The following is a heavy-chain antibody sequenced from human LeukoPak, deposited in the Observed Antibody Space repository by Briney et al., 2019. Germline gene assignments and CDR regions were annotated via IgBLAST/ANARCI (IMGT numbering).Heavy chain of an antibody. Sequence: SETLSPTCAVYGGSFSGYYWSWIRQSPGKGLEWIGEINHSGSTNYNPSLKSRVTISVDTSKNQFSLKLSSVTAADTAVYYCASLIAARPGMDYWGQGTLVTVSS. D-gene: IGHD6-6*01. CDR1: GGSFSGYY. CDR3: ASLIAARPGMDY. CDR2: INHSGST. J-gene: IGHJ4*02. V-gene: IGHV4-34*01.